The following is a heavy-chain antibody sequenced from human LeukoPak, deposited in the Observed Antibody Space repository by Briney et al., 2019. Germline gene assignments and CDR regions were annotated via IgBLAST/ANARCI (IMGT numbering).Heavy chain of an antibody. D-gene: IGHD4-23*01. J-gene: IGHJ5*02. CDR1: GGSISSYY. CDR3: ARDTDYGGNSGNWFDP. V-gene: IGHV4-59*01. CDR2: IYYSGST. Sequence: PSETLSLTCTVSGGSISSYYWSWIRQPPGKGLEWIGYIYYSGSTNYNPSLKSRVTISVDTSKNQFSLKLSSVTAADTAVYYCARDTDYGGNSGNWFDPWDQGTLVTVSS.